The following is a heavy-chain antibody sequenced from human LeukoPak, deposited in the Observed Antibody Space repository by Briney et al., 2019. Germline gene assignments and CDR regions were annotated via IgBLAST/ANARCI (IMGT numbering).Heavy chain of an antibody. J-gene: IGHJ3*02. V-gene: IGHV3-23*01. CDR1: GFTFSSYA. CDR3: AKVPVFSLTISEVVTDDAFDI. D-gene: IGHD3-3*01. CDR2: ISGSGGST. Sequence: GGSLRLSCAASGFTFSSYAMRWVRQAPGKGLEWVSAISGSGGSTYYADSVKGRLTISRDNSKNTLYLQMNSLRAEDTAVYYCAKVPVFSLTISEVVTDDAFDIWGQGTIVTVSS.